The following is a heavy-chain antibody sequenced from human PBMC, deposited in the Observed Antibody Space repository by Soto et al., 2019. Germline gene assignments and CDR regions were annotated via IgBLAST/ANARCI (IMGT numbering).Heavy chain of an antibody. Sequence: QVQLVESEGGVVQPGRSLRLSCAASGFTFTDYAMHWVCQAPGKGLEWVAVISFDGTNEYYADSVKGRFTISRDNSKNTLYLQMSSLGPDDTAVYYCAKVPTRLVSGFFDLWGRGTLVTVSS. CDR3: AKVPTRLVSGFFDL. V-gene: IGHV3-30*18. CDR1: GFTFTDYA. CDR2: ISFDGTNE. D-gene: IGHD3-10*01. J-gene: IGHJ2*01.